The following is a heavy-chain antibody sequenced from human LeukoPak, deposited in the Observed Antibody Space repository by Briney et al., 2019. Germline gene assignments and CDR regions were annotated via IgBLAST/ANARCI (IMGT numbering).Heavy chain of an antibody. CDR2: IYSGGST. J-gene: IGHJ4*02. CDR3: ARIYSGYDWGFDH. CDR1: GFTVSSNY. D-gene: IGHD5-12*01. V-gene: IGHV3-53*01. Sequence: HPGGSLRLSCTASGFTVSSNYMSWVRQAPGKGLERVSVIYSGGSTYYADSVKGRFTISRDNSKDTLYLQMNSRRAEDTAVYYCARIYSGYDWGFDHWGQGTLVTVSS.